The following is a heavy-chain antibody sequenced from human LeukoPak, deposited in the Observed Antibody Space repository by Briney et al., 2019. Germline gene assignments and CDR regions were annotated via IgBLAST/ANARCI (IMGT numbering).Heavy chain of an antibody. D-gene: IGHD5-12*01. CDR3: ARDTYGGYKGGVDY. Sequence: GGSLRLSCAASGFTFSSYGMHWVRQAPGKGLEWVAFIRYDGSNKYYADSVKGRFTISRDNSKNTLYLQMNSLRAEDTAVYYCARDTYGGYKGGVDYWGQGTLVTVSS. V-gene: IGHV3-30*02. CDR1: GFTFSSYG. CDR2: IRYDGSNK. J-gene: IGHJ4*02.